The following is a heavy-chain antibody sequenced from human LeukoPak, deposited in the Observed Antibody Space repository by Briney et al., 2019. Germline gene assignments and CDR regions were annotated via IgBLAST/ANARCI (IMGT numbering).Heavy chain of an antibody. CDR3: ARGGCSSTSCYIYFDY. Sequence: SETLSLTCAVSGGSVSSGSYYWSWIRQPPGKGLEWIGYIYYSGSTNYNPSLKSRVTISVDTSKNRFSLKLSSVTAADTAVYYCARGGCSSTSCYIYFDYWGQGTLVTVSS. J-gene: IGHJ4*02. CDR1: GGSVSSGSYY. D-gene: IGHD2-2*02. CDR2: IYYSGST. V-gene: IGHV4-61*03.